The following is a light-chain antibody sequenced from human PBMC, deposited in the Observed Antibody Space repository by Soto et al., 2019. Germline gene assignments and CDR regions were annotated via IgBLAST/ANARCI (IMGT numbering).Light chain of an antibody. CDR3: QSFDSSLSGCV. J-gene: IGLJ3*02. Sequence: QSVLTQPPSVSGAPGQRVTIYCTGGSSNIGAGYDVHWYQQLPGTAPKLLVSGNTNRPSGVPDRFSGSKSGTSASLAITGLRAEDEADYGGQSFDSSLSGCVFGGGTKLTVL. V-gene: IGLV1-40*01. CDR1: SSNIGAGYD. CDR2: GNT.